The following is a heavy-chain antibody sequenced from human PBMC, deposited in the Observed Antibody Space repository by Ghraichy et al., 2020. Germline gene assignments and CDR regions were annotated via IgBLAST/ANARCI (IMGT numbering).Heavy chain of an antibody. V-gene: IGHV3-21*06. CDR1: GFNVYSYS. CDR3: ARDPVAGSSGWFYFDL. CDR2: MSNSGTYI. D-gene: IGHD6-19*01. Sequence: GGSLRLSCAPSGFNVYSYSMNWVRQAPGKGLEWVASMSNSGTYIYYGDSVKGRFTISRDNAKNSLYLQMNSLRVEDTALYFCARDPVAGSSGWFYFDLWGQRTRVTVTS. J-gene: IGHJ4*02.